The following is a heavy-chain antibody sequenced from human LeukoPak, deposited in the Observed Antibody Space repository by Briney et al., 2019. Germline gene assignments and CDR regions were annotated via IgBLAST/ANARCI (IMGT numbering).Heavy chain of an antibody. D-gene: IGHD1-26*01. Sequence: PSETLSLTCTVSGGSISDYYWSWIRQSAGKGLEWIGRMYISGASNYNPSLKSRVTMSLDTSKNQISPKLNSVTAADTAVYYCARNEVGPTIYGMDVWGQGTTVTVSS. V-gene: IGHV4-4*07. CDR2: MYISGAS. J-gene: IGHJ6*02. CDR1: GGSISDYY. CDR3: ARNEVGPTIYGMDV.